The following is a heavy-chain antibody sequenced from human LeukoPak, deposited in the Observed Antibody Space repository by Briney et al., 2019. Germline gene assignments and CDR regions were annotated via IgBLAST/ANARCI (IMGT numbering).Heavy chain of an antibody. V-gene: IGHV1-2*02. CDR2: INPNSGGT. J-gene: IGHJ6*03. Sequence: ASVKVSCKASGYTFTGYYMHWVRQAPGQGLEWMGWINPNSGGTNYAQKFQGRVTMTRDTSISTAYMELSRLRSDDTAVYYCARGTAATRYYYMDVWGKGTTVTVSS. CDR1: GYTFTGYY. D-gene: IGHD2-15*01. CDR3: ARGTAATRYYYMDV.